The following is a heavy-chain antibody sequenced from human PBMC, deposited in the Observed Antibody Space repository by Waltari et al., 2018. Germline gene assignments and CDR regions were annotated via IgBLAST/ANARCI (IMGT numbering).Heavy chain of an antibody. CDR3: ARDVDWGVGALGY. J-gene: IGHJ4*02. V-gene: IGHV3-74*01. CDR1: GFTFSNYW. CDR2: INSDGTNI. Sequence: EVPLVESGGGLVQPGGSLRLSCAASGFTFSNYWMHWVRQIPGKGLMWVSRINSDGTNIVYADSVRGRFTISKDNAKNTLYLQMNSLSAEDTAVYYCARDVDWGVGALGYWGQGTPVTVS. D-gene: IGHD1-26*01.